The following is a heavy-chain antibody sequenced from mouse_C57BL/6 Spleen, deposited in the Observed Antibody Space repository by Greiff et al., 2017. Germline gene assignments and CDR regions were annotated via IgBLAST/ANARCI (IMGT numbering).Heavy chain of an antibody. CDR1: GYTFTSYW. Sequence: QVQLQQPGAELVKPGASVKMSCKASGYTFTSYWITWVKQRPGQGLEWIGDIYPGSGSTNYNEKFKSKATLTVDTSSSTAYMQLSSLTSEDSAVYYGARSRGYGAWFAYWGQGTLVTVSA. CDR2: IYPGSGST. D-gene: IGHD2-2*01. CDR3: ARSRGYGAWFAY. V-gene: IGHV1-55*01. J-gene: IGHJ3*01.